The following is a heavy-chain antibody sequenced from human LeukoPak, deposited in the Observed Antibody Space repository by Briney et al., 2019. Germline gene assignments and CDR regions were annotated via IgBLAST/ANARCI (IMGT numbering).Heavy chain of an antibody. J-gene: IGHJ2*01. V-gene: IGHV3-30*18. CDR1: GFTFSSYG. CDR2: IPYDGSNK. Sequence: PGGSLRLSCAASGFTFSSYGMHWVRQAPGKGLEWVEVIPYDGSNKYYADSLKGRFTISRDNSKNTLYLQMNSLRAEDTAVYDCAKNGAIVSHWYFDLWGRGTLVTVSS. CDR3: AKNGAIVSHWYFDL. D-gene: IGHD3-16*02.